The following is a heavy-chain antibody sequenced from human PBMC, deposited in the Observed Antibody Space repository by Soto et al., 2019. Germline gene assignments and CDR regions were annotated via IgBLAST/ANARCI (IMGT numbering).Heavy chain of an antibody. CDR3: ARLGSYAFYYYGMDV. Sequence: GASVKVSCKASGYTFTSYAMHWVRQAPGQRLEWMGWINAGNGNTKYSQKFQGRVTITRDTSASTAYMELSSLRSEDTAVYYCARLGSYAFYYYGMDVWGQGTTVTV. J-gene: IGHJ6*02. D-gene: IGHD1-26*01. CDR2: INAGNGNT. V-gene: IGHV1-3*01. CDR1: GYTFTSYA.